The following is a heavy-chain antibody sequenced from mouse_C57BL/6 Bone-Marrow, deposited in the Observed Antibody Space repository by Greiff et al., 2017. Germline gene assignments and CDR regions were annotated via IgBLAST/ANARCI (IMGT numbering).Heavy chain of an antibody. Sequence: QVQLQQSGAELARPGASVKLSCKASGYTFTSYGISWVKQRTGQGLEWVGEIYPRSGNTYYNEKFKGKATLTADKSSSTAYMELRSLTSEDSAVYFCAPGHGYWYFDVWGTGTTVTVSS. CDR2: IYPRSGNT. D-gene: IGHD3-1*01. CDR3: APGHGYWYFDV. CDR1: GYTFTSYG. J-gene: IGHJ1*03. V-gene: IGHV1-81*01.